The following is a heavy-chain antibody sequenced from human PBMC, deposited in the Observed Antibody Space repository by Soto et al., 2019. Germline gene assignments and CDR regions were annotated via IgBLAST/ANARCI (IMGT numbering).Heavy chain of an antibody. D-gene: IGHD2-2*01. V-gene: IGHV3-23*01. J-gene: IGHJ5*02. CDR1: GFTFSSYA. Sequence: GGSLRLSCAASGFTFSSYAMNWVRQAPGKGLEWVSAISGSGGSTYYADSVKGRFTISRDNSKTTLYLQMNSLRAEDTAVYYCAKERCSSISCRPGWFDPWGQGTLVTVSS. CDR3: AKERCSSISCRPGWFDP. CDR2: ISGSGGST.